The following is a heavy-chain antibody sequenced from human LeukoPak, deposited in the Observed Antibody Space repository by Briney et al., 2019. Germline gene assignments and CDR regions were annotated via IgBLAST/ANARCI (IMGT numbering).Heavy chain of an antibody. Sequence: SVKVSCKASGGTFSSYAISWVRQAPGQGLEWMGGIIPIFGTANYAQKFQGRVTITTDESTSTAYMELSSLRSEDTAVYYCARGPYDSSGYYCSFDHWGQGTLVTVSS. V-gene: IGHV1-69*05. CDR2: IIPIFGTA. CDR3: ARGPYDSSGYYCSFDH. D-gene: IGHD3-22*01. J-gene: IGHJ4*02. CDR1: GGTFSSYA.